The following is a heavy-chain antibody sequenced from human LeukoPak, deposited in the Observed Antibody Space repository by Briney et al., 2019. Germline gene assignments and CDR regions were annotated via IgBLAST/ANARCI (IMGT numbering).Heavy chain of an antibody. CDR2: INPNSGGT. CDR3: ARGAHYHDSSDGYDY. V-gene: IGHV1-2*02. D-gene: IGHD3-22*01. J-gene: IGHJ4*02. Sequence: ASVKVSCKASGYTFTGYYMHWVRQAPGQGLEWMGWINPNSGGTNYAQKFQGRVTMTMDTSIIVYMDLSRLRSDDTAVYYCARGAHYHDSSDGYDYWGQGTLVTVSS. CDR1: GYTFTGYY.